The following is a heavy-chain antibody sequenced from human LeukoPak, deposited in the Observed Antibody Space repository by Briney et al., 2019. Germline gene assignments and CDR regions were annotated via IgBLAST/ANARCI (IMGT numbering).Heavy chain of an antibody. Sequence: GRSLRLSCAASGFTFSSYGMHWVRQAPGKGLEWVAVIWYDGSNKYYADSVKGRFTISRDNSKNTLYLQMNSLRAEDTAVYYCAVADGGMDVWGQGTTVTVS. CDR2: IWYDGSNK. CDR3: AVADGGMDV. V-gene: IGHV3-33*01. CDR1: GFTFSSYG. J-gene: IGHJ6*02. D-gene: IGHD6-19*01.